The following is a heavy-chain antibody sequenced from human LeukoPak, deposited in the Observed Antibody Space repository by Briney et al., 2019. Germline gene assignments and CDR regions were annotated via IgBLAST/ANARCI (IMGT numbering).Heavy chain of an antibody. J-gene: IGHJ4*02. CDR1: GFIFGYSA. Sequence: GGSLRLSCAASGFIFGYSAMHWVRQAPGKGLEWVAVIWYDGSNQYYADSVKGRFTISRDNSKNMVYLQMNSLRAEDTAVYFCAKPRFGELFQADFFFDYWGQGTLVTVSS. D-gene: IGHD3-10*01. CDR2: IWYDGSNQ. V-gene: IGHV3-33*06. CDR3: AKPRFGELFQADFFFDY.